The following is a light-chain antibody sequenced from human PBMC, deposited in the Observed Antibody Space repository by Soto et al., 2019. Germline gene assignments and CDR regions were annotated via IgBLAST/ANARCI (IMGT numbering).Light chain of an antibody. CDR3: SSYTRSSIPV. CDR2: EVS. J-gene: IGLJ1*01. V-gene: IGLV2-14*01. CDR1: SSDVGGYKY. Sequence: QSALTQPASVSGSPGQSITISCTGTSSDVGGYKYVSWYQQYPGKAPKLMIYEVSNRPSGVSNRFSGSKSGNTASLTSSGLQTEDEADYYCSSYTRSSIPVFGTGTKLTVI.